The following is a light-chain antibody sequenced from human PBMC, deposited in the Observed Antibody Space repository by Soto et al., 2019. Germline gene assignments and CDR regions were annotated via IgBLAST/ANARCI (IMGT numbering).Light chain of an antibody. CDR1: QRVSSY. CDR3: QQRSNWPWT. J-gene: IGKJ1*01. Sequence: EIVLTQSPATLSLSPGERATLSCRASQRVSSYLAGYQQQPGQAPRLLIYDASNRATGIPARFSGRGSGTDFTLTISGLEPEDFAVYYCQQRSNWPWTFGQGTKVEIK. V-gene: IGKV3-11*01. CDR2: DAS.